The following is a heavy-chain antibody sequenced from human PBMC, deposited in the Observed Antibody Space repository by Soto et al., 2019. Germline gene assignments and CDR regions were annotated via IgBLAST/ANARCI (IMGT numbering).Heavy chain of an antibody. Sequence: QVQLVQSGAEVKKPGSSVKVSCKASGGTFSSYTISWVRQAPGQGLEWMGRIIPILGIANYAQKFQGRVTITADKSTSTAYMELSSLRSEDTAVYYCARTRDSSGHIDYWGQGTLVTVSS. D-gene: IGHD6-19*01. CDR1: GGTFSSYT. J-gene: IGHJ4*02. V-gene: IGHV1-69*02. CDR2: IIPILGIA. CDR3: ARTRDSSGHIDY.